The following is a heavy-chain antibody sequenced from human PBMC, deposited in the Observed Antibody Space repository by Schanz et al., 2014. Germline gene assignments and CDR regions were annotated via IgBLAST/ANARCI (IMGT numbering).Heavy chain of an antibody. J-gene: IGHJ4*02. CDR1: GFSFSSYA. V-gene: IGHV3-23*01. D-gene: IGHD6-25*01. CDR2: ISGSGGST. Sequence: EVQLLESGGGLVEPGGSLRLSCAASGFSFSSYAMSWVRQAPGKGQEWVSAISGSGGSTYYADSVKGRFTISRDNSKNTLYLQMNSLRAEDTAVYYCAKVRYSSGWRGDYFDEWGQGTLVTVAS. CDR3: AKVRYSSGWRGDYFDE.